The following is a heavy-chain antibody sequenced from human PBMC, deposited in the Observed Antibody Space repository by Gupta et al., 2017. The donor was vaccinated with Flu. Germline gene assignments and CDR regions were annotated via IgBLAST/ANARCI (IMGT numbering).Heavy chain of an antibody. Sequence: SSYFWTWIRQAPGKGPEWIGEINRGGSTTYNPSLKSRVTISVDTSKKQFYLNLISVSAADTAVYYGARGTYSSSWSSNFDRWGQGTLVTVST. CDR3: ARGTYSSSWSSNFDR. CDR1: SSYF. CDR2: INRGGST. V-gene: IGHV4-34*01. J-gene: IGHJ4*02. D-gene: IGHD6-13*01.